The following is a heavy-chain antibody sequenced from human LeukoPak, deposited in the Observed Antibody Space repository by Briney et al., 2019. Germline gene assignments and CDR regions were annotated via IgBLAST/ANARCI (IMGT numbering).Heavy chain of an antibody. D-gene: IGHD6-6*01. CDR2: IYYSGST. V-gene: IGHV4-39*07. CDR3: ARVVAIYFDY. J-gene: IGHJ4*02. Sequence: SETLSLTCTVSGGSISSSSYYWGWIRQPPGKGLEWIGSIYYSGSTYYNPSLKSRVTISVDTSKNQFSLKLSSVTAADTAVYYCARVVAIYFDYWGQGTLVTVSS. CDR1: GGSISSSSYY.